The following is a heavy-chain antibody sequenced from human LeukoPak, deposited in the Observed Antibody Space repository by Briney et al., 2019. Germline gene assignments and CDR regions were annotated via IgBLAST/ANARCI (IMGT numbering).Heavy chain of an antibody. V-gene: IGHV3-9*01. D-gene: IGHD3-22*01. Sequence: GGSLRLSCAASGFTFDDYAMHWVRQAPGEGLEWVLGISWNSGSIGYADSVKGRFTISRDNAKNSLYLQMDSLRVEDTAVYYCARDFFHSSESRPFDYWGQGTLVTVSS. J-gene: IGHJ4*02. CDR2: ISWNSGSI. CDR1: GFTFDDYA. CDR3: ARDFFHSSESRPFDY.